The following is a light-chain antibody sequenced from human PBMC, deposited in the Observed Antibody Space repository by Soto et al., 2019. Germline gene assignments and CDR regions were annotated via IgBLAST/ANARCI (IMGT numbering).Light chain of an antibody. CDR2: AAS. V-gene: IGKV1-8*01. Sequence: AILMTQSPSSLSASTGDRVTITCRASQGISSYLAWYQQKPGKAPKLLIYAASTLQSGVPSRFSGSGSGTDFTLTISCLQSEDFATYYCQQYYSYPGTFGQGTKVDIK. CDR3: QQYYSYPGT. CDR1: QGISSY. J-gene: IGKJ1*01.